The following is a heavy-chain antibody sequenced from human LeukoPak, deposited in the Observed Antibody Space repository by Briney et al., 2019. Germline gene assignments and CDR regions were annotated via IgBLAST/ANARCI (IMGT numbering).Heavy chain of an antibody. V-gene: IGHV4-39*01. Sequence: WETLSLTCTVSGASISRYYWSWIRQPPGKGLEWIGRIYYSGSTSYNPSLKSPVTISVDTSKNQFSLKLSSVTAADTAVYYCASMDFWRPSHLDYWGEGTLVTVSS. CDR1: GASISRYY. D-gene: IGHD3-3*01. J-gene: IGHJ4*02. CDR2: IYYSGST. CDR3: ASMDFWRPSHLDY.